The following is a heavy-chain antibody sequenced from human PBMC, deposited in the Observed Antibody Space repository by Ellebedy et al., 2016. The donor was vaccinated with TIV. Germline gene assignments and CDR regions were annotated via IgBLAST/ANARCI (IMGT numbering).Heavy chain of an antibody. Sequence: GESLKISCAASGFTFSDYYMSWIRQAPGKGLEWVSYISSSGSTIYYADSVKGRFTISRDNSKNTLYLQMNSLRAEDTAVYYCARDLMHYGDLRAFWFDPWGQGTLVTVSS. J-gene: IGHJ5*02. CDR3: ARDLMHYGDLRAFWFDP. CDR2: ISSSGSTI. V-gene: IGHV3-11*04. D-gene: IGHD4-17*01. CDR1: GFTFSDYY.